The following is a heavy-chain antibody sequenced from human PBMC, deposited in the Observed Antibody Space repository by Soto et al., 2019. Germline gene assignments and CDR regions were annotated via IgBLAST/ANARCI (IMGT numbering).Heavy chain of an antibody. J-gene: IGHJ4*02. CDR3: AKDTVAIRSFYFDS. CDR2: ISYDGSNK. Sequence: PGGSLSLSFAASGFTFSSYAMHWVRQAPGKGLEWVAVISYDGSNKYYADSVKGRFTISRDNSKNTLYLQMNSLRVEDTAVYFCAKDTVAIRSFYFDSWAQGTLVTVSS. CDR1: GFTFSSYA. V-gene: IGHV3-30-3*01. D-gene: IGHD2-21*01.